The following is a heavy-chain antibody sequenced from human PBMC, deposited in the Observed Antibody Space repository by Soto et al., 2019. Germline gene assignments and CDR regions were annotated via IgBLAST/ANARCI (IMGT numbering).Heavy chain of an antibody. CDR1: GFTFSSYG. V-gene: IGHV3-30*18. CDR2: ISYDGRNK. Sequence: QVQLVESGGGVVQPGRSLRLSCAASGFTFSSYGMHWVRQAPGKGLEWVAVISYDGRNKYYADSVKGRFTISRDNSKNTLYLQMNSLRAEDTAVYYCAKDRLRSSSSERSGGMDVWGQGTTVTVSS. J-gene: IGHJ6*02. D-gene: IGHD6-6*01. CDR3: AKDRLRSSSSERSGGMDV.